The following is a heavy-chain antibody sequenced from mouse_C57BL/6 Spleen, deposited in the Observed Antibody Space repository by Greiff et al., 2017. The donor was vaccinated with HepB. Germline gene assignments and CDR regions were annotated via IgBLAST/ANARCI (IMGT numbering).Heavy chain of an antibody. Sequence: EVMLVESGGGLVQPGGSMKLSCVASGFTFSNYWMNWVRQSPEKGLEWVAQIRLKSDNYATHYAESVKGRFTISRYDSKSSVYLQMNNLRAEDTGIYYCTSIYDGYYDYAMDYWGQGTSVTVSS. CDR3: TSIYDGYYDYAMDY. CDR2: IRLKSDNYAT. CDR1: GFTFSNYW. V-gene: IGHV6-3*01. D-gene: IGHD2-3*01. J-gene: IGHJ4*01.